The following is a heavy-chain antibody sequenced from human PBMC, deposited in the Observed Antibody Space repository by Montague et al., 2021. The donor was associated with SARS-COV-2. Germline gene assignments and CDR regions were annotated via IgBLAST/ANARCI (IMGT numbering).Heavy chain of an antibody. Sequence: SETLSLTCTVSGGSISSFYWSWFRQPPGTGLEWIGYISVSGSTNYNPSLTSRVTMSVDTSKNQFSLTVNAVTAADTAVYYCARHYSATLPAVYWGQGTLVTVSS. J-gene: IGHJ4*02. CDR3: ARHYSATLPAVY. CDR1: GGSISSFY. CDR2: ISVSGST. D-gene: IGHD2-15*01. V-gene: IGHV4-59*08.